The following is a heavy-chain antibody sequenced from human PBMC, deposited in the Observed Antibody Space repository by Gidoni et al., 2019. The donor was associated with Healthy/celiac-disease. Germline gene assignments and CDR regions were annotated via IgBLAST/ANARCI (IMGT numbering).Heavy chain of an antibody. CDR2: INPSGGST. Sequence: VRQAPGQGLEWMGIINPSGGSTSYAQKFQGRVTMTRDTSTSTVYMELSSLRSEDTAVYYCARGNFDWQNDYWGQGTLVTVSS. D-gene: IGHD3-9*01. J-gene: IGHJ4*02. V-gene: IGHV1-46*01. CDR3: ARGNFDWQNDY.